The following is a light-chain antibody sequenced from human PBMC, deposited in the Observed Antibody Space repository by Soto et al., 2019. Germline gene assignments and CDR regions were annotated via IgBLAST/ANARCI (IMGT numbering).Light chain of an antibody. V-gene: IGLV1-44*01. CDR1: SSKIGSNT. CDR2: SNS. Sequence: QSVLTLPPSATGTPGQRLTITCSRSSSKIGSNTVNWYQQLPGTAPKLLIYSNSQRPSGVPDRSSGSKSGTSASRAISGLQSEDEADYYCAAWDDSLNGRYDFGTGTKVTVL. J-gene: IGLJ1*01. CDR3: AAWDDSLNGRYD.